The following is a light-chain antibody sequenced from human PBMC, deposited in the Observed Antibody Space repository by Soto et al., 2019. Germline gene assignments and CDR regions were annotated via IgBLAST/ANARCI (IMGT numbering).Light chain of an antibody. J-gene: IGLJ2*01. CDR1: TGAVTGGYY. V-gene: IGLV7-43*01. CDR3: LLYFGGAQLI. Sequence: QTVVTQEPSLTVSPGGTVTLTCASSTGAVTGGYYPNWFQRNPGQAPRPLIYSTSNKHSWTPARFSGSLLGGKAALTLSGVQREDEADFSCLLYFGGAQLIFGGGTQLPAL. CDR2: STS.